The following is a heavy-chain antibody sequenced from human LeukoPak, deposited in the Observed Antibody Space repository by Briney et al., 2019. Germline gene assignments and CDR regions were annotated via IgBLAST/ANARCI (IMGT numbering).Heavy chain of an antibody. CDR1: GYTLTELP. CDR2: FDPEDGET. J-gene: IGHJ4*02. D-gene: IGHD3-22*01. Sequence: ASVKVSCKVSGYTLTELPMHWVRQAPGKGLEWMGGFDPEDGETIYAQKFQGRVTMTEDTSTDTAYMELSSLRSEDTAVYYCATLFRTYYYDSSGYYFHWGQGTLVTVSS. CDR3: ATLFRTYYYDSSGYYFH. V-gene: IGHV1-24*01.